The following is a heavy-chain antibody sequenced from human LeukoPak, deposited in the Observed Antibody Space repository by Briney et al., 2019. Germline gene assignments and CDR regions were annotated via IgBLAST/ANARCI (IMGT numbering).Heavy chain of an antibody. Sequence: SQTLSLTCAISGDSVSSNSAAWHWIRQSPSRGLEWLVRTYYRSKWYNDYAVSVKSRITINPDTSKNQFSLQLNSVTPEDTAVYYCARWSRRYCSGGSCYRPDAFDIWGQGTMVTVSS. J-gene: IGHJ3*02. V-gene: IGHV6-1*01. CDR3: ARWSRRYCSGGSCYRPDAFDI. CDR1: GDSVSSNSAA. D-gene: IGHD2-15*01. CDR2: TYYRSKWYN.